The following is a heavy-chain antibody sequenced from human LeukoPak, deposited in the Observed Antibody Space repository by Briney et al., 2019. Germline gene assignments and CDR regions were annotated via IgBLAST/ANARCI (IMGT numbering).Heavy chain of an antibody. CDR3: ARHGGDWFDP. CDR1: GGSFSGYY. Sequence: TSETLSLTCAVYGGSFSGYYWSWIRQPPGKGLEWIGEINHSGSTNYSPSLKSRVTISVDTSKNQFSLKLSSVTAADTAVYYCARHGGDWFDPWGQGTLVTVSS. V-gene: IGHV4-34*01. CDR2: INHSGST. J-gene: IGHJ5*02. D-gene: IGHD4-17*01.